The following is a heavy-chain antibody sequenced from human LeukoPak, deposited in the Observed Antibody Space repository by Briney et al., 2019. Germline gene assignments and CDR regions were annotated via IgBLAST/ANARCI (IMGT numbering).Heavy chain of an antibody. CDR2: ISSSGSTI. J-gene: IGHJ6*04. CDR1: GFTFSSYA. V-gene: IGHV3-48*03. Sequence: GGSLRLSCAASGFTFSSYALSWVRQAPGKGLEWVSAISSSGSTIYYADSVKGRFTISRDNAKNSLYLQMNSLRAEDTAVYYCAELGITMIGGVWGKGTTVTISS. D-gene: IGHD3-10*02. CDR3: AELGITMIGGV.